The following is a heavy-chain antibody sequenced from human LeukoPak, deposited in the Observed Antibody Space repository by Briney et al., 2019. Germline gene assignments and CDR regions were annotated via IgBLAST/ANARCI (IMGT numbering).Heavy chain of an antibody. CDR1: GFTFSSYE. Sequence: PGGSLRLSCAASGFTFSSYEMNWVRQAPGKGLEWVSYISSSGSTIYYADSVKGRFTISRDNAKNSLYLQMNSLRAEDTAVYYCAKAGFGEYYYYYYMDVWGKGTTVTVSS. CDR2: ISSSGSTI. V-gene: IGHV3-48*03. J-gene: IGHJ6*03. D-gene: IGHD3-10*01. CDR3: AKAGFGEYYYYYYMDV.